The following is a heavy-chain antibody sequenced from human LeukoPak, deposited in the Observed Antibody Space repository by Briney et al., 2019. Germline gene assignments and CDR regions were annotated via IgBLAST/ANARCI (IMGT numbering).Heavy chain of an antibody. Sequence: PSXXXXLTCTVSGGSISSYYWSWIRQPPGKGLEWIGYIYYSGSASYNPSLKSRVTISVDTSKNQFSLKLSSLTAADSAVYYCARRSRGAAAGTAWFDPWGQGTLVTXSS. D-gene: IGHD6-13*01. CDR2: IYYSGSA. J-gene: IGHJ5*02. CDR3: ARRSRGAAAGTAWFDP. CDR1: GGSISSYY. V-gene: IGHV4-59*08.